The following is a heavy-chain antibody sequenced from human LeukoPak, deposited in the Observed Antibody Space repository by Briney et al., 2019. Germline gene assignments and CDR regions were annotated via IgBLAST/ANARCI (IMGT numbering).Heavy chain of an antibody. CDR2: ISGDGGST. CDR1: GFTFDDYA. CDR3: ARDDHYNYYYMDV. J-gene: IGHJ6*03. V-gene: IGHV3-43*02. Sequence: GGSLRLSCAASGFTFDDYAMHWVRQAPGKGLEWVSLISGDGGSTYYADSVKGRFTISRDNAENSLYLQMNSLGAEDTAVYYCARDDHYNYYYMDVWGKGTTVTVSS.